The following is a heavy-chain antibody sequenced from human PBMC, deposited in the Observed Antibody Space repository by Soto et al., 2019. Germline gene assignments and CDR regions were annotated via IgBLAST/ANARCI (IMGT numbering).Heavy chain of an antibody. J-gene: IGHJ4*02. CDR2: IIPIFGTP. CDR1: GGTFTNYA. V-gene: IGHV1-69*01. D-gene: IGHD5-12*01. CDR3: ARPVEMATISRSYLFY. Sequence: QVQLVQSGAAVKKPGSSVKVSCKASGGTFTNYAINWVRQAPGQGLEWMGGIIPIFGTPNYAQKFQGRVTITADDSTSPAYLDLRSLRSEDTAVYYCARPVEMATISRSYLFYWGQGTLVTVSS.